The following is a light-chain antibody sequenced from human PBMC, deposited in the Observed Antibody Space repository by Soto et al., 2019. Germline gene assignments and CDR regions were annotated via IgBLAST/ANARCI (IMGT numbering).Light chain of an antibody. Sequence: EVVLTQSPGTLSLSAGERATLSCRASQSVADNHLAWYQQKPDQAPRLLIYDASTRAAGIPDRFSGSGSGTDFTLTISRLEPEDFGVYFCHHYTRSPIFTFGPGTTVD. CDR1: QSVADNH. V-gene: IGKV3-20*01. CDR3: HHYTRSPIFT. J-gene: IGKJ3*01. CDR2: DAS.